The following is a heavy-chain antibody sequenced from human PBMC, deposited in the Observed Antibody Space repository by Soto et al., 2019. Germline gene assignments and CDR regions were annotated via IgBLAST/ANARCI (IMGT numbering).Heavy chain of an antibody. CDR2: IIPLFGTP. CDR1: GATFSTTG. J-gene: IGHJ5*01. V-gene: IGHV1-69*01. Sequence: QVQLVQSGAEVRKPGSSLRVSCKSSGATFSTTGISWVRQAPGQGLEWMGGIIPLFGTPKYARNFQGRVSITADEATKTVYLELNSLGPDDAGVYYCARASPVICGCAPCYRLDSSFDSWGQGSLVLVSS. D-gene: IGHD2-21*01. CDR3: ARASPVICGCAPCYRLDSSFDS.